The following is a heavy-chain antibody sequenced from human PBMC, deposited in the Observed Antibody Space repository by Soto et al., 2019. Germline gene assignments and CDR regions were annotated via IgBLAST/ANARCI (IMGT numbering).Heavy chain of an antibody. V-gene: IGHV1-69*02. D-gene: IGHD2-2*01. J-gene: IGHJ3*02. Sequence: QVQLVQSGAEVKKPGSSVKVSCKDSVGTFSTYSMFWVRQAPGQGLEWMGRIIPMLGIRNFAQKFQDRVTSTADKSTATAHIELSSLRSEDTALYYCAIGCWSAEVFDIWGQGTMVTVSS. CDR3: AIGCWSAEVFDI. CDR2: IIPMLGIR. CDR1: VGTFSTYS.